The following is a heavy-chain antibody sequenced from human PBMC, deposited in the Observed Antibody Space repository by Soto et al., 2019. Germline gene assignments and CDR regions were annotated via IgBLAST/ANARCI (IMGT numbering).Heavy chain of an antibody. CDR1: GGSISSGVYY. CDR2: TYYSENT. CDR3: ARLSSSGWPIDS. V-gene: IGHV4-31*03. J-gene: IGHJ4*02. D-gene: IGHD6-19*01. Sequence: PSETLSLTCTVSGGSISSGVYYWNWIRQHPGKGLEWIGYTYYSENTYYNPSLNSRITISADTSKNQFSLKLSSVTAADTAVYYCARLSSSGWPIDSWGQGTLVTSPQ.